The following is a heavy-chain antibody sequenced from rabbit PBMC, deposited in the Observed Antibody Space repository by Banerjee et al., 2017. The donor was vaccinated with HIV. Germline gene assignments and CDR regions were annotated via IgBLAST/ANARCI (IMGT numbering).Heavy chain of an antibody. CDR3: ARDLAYYTYTGYVYTTGMDL. Sequence: QSLEESGGDLVKPGASLTLTCTASGFSFSSSYYMCWVRQAPGKGLEWIACIYADSSGSTYYASWAKGRFTISKASSTTVTLQMTSLTAADTATYFCARDLAYYTYTGYVYTTGMDLWGPGTLVTVS. CDR2: IYADSSGST. D-gene: IGHD6-1*01. V-gene: IGHV1S40*01. CDR1: GFSFSSSYY. J-gene: IGHJ6*01.